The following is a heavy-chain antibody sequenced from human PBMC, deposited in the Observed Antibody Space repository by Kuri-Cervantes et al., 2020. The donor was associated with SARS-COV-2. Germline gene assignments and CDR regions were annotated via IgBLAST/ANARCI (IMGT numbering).Heavy chain of an antibody. J-gene: IGHJ4*02. V-gene: IGHV3-30-3*01. CDR3: ARNSGGWYGAFDF. D-gene: IGHD6-19*01. CDR2: ISYDGSNK. Sequence: GGSLRLSCAASGFTFTNAWMSWVRQAPGKGLEWVAVISYDGSNKCYADSVKGRFTISRDNSKNTLYLQMNSLRAEDTGVYYCARNSGGWYGAFDFWGQGTRVTVSS. CDR1: GFTFTNAW.